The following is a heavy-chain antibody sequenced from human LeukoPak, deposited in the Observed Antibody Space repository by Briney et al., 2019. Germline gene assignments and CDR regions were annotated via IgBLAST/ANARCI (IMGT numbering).Heavy chain of an antibody. CDR2: IWYDGTNK. D-gene: IGHD1-26*01. J-gene: IGHJ4*02. CDR3: VRSVGATHPGDY. Sequence: PGRSLRLSCVASGFTFSSYAMHWARQAPGKGLEWVAVIWYDGTNKYYADSVKGRASISRDNSKNTLYLQMNSLRAEDTALYYCVRSVGATHPGDYWGQGTLVTVSS. V-gene: IGHV3-33*01. CDR1: GFTFSSYA.